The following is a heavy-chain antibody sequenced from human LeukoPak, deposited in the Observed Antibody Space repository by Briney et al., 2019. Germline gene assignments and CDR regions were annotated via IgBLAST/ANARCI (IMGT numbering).Heavy chain of an antibody. CDR2: ISYDGNLK. CDR1: GFTLNNYG. CDR3: ARIQRGSLVAIDY. V-gene: IGHV3-30*03. J-gene: IGHJ4*02. D-gene: IGHD5-12*01. Sequence: PGGTLRLSCADSGFTLNNYGVRWVRQAPGKGLEWVAVISYDGNLKHYGDSVQGRFAISRDNAKNTLYLQLNSLRVEDTAVYYCARIQRGSLVAIDYWGQGTLVTVSS.